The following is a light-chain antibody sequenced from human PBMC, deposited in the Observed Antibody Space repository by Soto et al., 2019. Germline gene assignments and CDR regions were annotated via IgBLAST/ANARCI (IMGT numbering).Light chain of an antibody. CDR1: QSVTKC. CDR2: DVS. Sequence: EIVLTQSPATLSLSPGERATLSCRASQSVTKCLAWYQQKPGQAPRLLIYDVSSRAPGIAARFSGSGSGTDFTLTISSLEPEDFAVYYCQQCNNWPPITFGQGTRLDIK. J-gene: IGKJ5*01. CDR3: QQCNNWPPIT. V-gene: IGKV3-11*01.